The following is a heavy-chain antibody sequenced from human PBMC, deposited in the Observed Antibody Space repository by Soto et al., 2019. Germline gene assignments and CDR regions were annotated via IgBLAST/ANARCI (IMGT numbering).Heavy chain of an antibody. V-gene: IGHV1-18*01. CDR1: GYTFTSNG. D-gene: IGHD4-17*01. J-gene: IGHJ4*02. CDR2: VRAYSGNT. CDR3: ARDVDYRFDS. Sequence: QVHLVQSGAEVKEPGASVKVSCKASGYTFTSNGINWVRQAPGPGLAWMGWVRAYSGNTKYAQKSQGRVTMTTDTSTNTAYMELGSLRSDDTAVYCCARDVDYRFDSWGQGTLVTVSS.